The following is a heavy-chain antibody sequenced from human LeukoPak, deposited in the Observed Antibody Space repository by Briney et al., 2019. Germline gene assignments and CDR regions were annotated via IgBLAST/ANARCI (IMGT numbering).Heavy chain of an antibody. V-gene: IGHV1-2*06. Sequence: GASVKVSCKASGYTFTGYYMHWVRQAPGQGLEWMGRINPKSGGTNYAQKFQGRVTMTRDTSISTAYMELSRLRSDDTAVYYCAREGRRYFDWLLSNWFDPWGQGTLVTVSS. CDR2: INPKSGGT. J-gene: IGHJ5*02. CDR1: GYTFTGYY. CDR3: AREGRRYFDWLLSNWFDP. D-gene: IGHD3-9*01.